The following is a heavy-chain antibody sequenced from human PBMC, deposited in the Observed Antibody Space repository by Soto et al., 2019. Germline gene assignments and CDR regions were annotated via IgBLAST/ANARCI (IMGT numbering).Heavy chain of an antibody. Sequence: ASVKVSCKASGYTFTGYYMHWVRQAPGQGLEWMGWINPNSGGTNYAQKFQGWVTMTRDTSISTAYMELSRLRSDDTAVYYCARWGIVGATRAFDIWGQGTMVTVSS. J-gene: IGHJ3*02. D-gene: IGHD1-26*01. CDR1: GYTFTGYY. CDR2: INPNSGGT. CDR3: ARWGIVGATRAFDI. V-gene: IGHV1-2*04.